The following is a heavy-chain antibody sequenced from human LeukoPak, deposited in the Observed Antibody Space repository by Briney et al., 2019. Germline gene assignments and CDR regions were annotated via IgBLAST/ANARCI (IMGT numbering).Heavy chain of an antibody. Sequence: GGSLRLSCAASGFIFTGYFMSWVRQAPGKGLEWVASIKHDGSEKYYVDSVRGRFTISRDNTKNLLYLQMSSLRAEDTAVYYCARVDTVTHYGMDVWGQGTTVTVSS. CDR2: IKHDGSEK. J-gene: IGHJ6*02. D-gene: IGHD4-17*01. CDR3: ARVDTVTHYGMDV. CDR1: GFIFTGYF. V-gene: IGHV3-7*01.